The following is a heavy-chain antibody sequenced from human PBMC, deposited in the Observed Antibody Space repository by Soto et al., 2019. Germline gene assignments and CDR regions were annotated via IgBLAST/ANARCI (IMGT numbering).Heavy chain of an antibody. D-gene: IGHD2-15*01. Sequence: GASVKVSCKASGYTFTRYGISWVRQAPGQGLEWMGWISAYNGNTNYAQKLQGRVTMTTDTSTSTAYMELRSLRSDDTAVYYCARVRRYCSGGSCSFDYWGQGTLVTVSS. CDR1: GYTFTRYG. CDR3: ARVRRYCSGGSCSFDY. V-gene: IGHV1-18*01. J-gene: IGHJ4*02. CDR2: ISAYNGNT.